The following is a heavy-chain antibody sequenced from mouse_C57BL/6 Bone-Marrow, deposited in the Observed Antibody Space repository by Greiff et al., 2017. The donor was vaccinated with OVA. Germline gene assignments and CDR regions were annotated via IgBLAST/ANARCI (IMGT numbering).Heavy chain of an antibody. CDR3: ARKKDYDGSSGFAY. D-gene: IGHD1-1*01. J-gene: IGHJ3*01. CDR1: GYAFSSYW. V-gene: IGHV1-80*01. CDR2: IYPGDGDT. Sequence: QVQLQQSGAELVKPGASVKISCKASGYAFSSYWMNWVKQRPGKGLEWIGQIYPGDGDTNYNGKFKGKATLTADKSSSTAYMQLSSLTSEDSAVFFWARKKDYDGSSGFAYWGQGTMVTVSA.